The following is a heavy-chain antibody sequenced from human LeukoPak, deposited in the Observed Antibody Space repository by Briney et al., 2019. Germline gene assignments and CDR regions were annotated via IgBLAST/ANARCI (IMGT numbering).Heavy chain of an antibody. CDR3: ARVRKGDWNYDY. D-gene: IGHD1-7*01. CDR2: VNPNSGGT. J-gene: IGHJ4*02. V-gene: IGHV1-2*06. Sequence: EASVKVSCKASGYTFTGYYMHWVRQAPGQGLEWMGRVNPNSGGTNYAQKFQGRVTMTRDTSISTAYMELSRLRSDDTAVYYCARVRKGDWNYDYWGQGTLVTVSS. CDR1: GYTFTGYY.